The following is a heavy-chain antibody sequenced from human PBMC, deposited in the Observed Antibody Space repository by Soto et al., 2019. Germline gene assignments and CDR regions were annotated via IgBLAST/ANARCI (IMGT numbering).Heavy chain of an antibody. Sequence: GGSLRLSCAASVFTFSSYGMHWVRQAPGKGLEWVAVISYDGSNKYCADSVKGRFTISRDNAKNTLYLQMDSLRAEDTAVFYCARGLKNYYGTDIWGQGTTVTVSS. CDR1: VFTFSSYG. CDR2: ISYDGSNK. J-gene: IGHJ6*02. CDR3: ARGLKNYYGTDI. V-gene: IGHV3-30*03.